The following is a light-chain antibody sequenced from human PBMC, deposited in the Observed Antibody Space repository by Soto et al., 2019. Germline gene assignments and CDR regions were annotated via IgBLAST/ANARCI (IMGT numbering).Light chain of an antibody. V-gene: IGKV1-39*01. CDR2: AAS. CDR3: QQTYSIPYT. J-gene: IGKJ2*01. Sequence: IQMTQSPFSLSASVGDRVTITCRAGQSIASYLNWCQQKPGKPPNLLVYAASRLQSGVPSRFSGTRSGTNFTLTICSLQPEDVATYYCQQTYSIPYTFGQGNKLEIK. CDR1: QSIASY.